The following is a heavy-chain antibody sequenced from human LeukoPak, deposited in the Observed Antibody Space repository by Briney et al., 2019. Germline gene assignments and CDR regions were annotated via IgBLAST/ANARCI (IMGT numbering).Heavy chain of an antibody. CDR2: IKSKTNGGTT. CDR3: TTCLLAYSFDY. V-gene: IGHV3-15*01. Sequence: GGSLRLSCAASGFPFNNAWMSWVRQAPGKGLEWVGRIKSKTNGGTTDYAAPVKGRFTISRDESKNTLYLQMNSLKTEDTAVYYCTTCLLAYSFDYWGQGTLVTVSS. CDR1: GFPFNNAW. D-gene: IGHD2-15*01. J-gene: IGHJ4*02.